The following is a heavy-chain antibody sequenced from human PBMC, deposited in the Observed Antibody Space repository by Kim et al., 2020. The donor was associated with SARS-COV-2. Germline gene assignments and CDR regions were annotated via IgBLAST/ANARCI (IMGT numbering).Heavy chain of an antibody. CDR3: ARDYYGDYDY. D-gene: IGHD4-17*01. J-gene: IGHJ4*02. V-gene: IGHV3-48*04. CDR2: ISSSSSNI. CDR1: GFTFSSYS. Sequence: GGSLRLSCAASGFTFSSYSMNWVRQAPGKGLEWVSYISSSSSNIYYADSVKGRFTISRDNAKNSLYLQMNSLRAEDTAVYYCARDYYGDYDYWGQGTLVTVSS.